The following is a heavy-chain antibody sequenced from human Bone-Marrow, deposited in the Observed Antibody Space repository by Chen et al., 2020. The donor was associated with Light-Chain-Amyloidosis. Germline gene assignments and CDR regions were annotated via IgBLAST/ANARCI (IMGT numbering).Heavy chain of an antibody. V-gene: IGHV3-23*01. CDR3: AKIGYVYNSYKRGYFDY. CDR2: CSGSGGST. CDR1: GFTFSSYA. D-gene: IGHD3-16*01. Sequence: EVQLLESGGGLVQPGGSLRLSCAASGFTFSSYAMSWVRQAPGKGLEWVSGCSGSGGSTYSADSVKGRFTISRDNSKNTLYLQMNSLRAEDTAVYYCAKIGYVYNSYKRGYFDYWGQGTLVTVSS. J-gene: IGHJ4*02.